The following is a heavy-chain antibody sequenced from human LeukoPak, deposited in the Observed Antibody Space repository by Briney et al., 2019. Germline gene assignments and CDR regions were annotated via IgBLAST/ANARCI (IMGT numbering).Heavy chain of an antibody. J-gene: IGHJ4*02. V-gene: IGHV4-59*01. CDR1: GGSISSYY. CDR2: IHYSGST. CDR3: ARGLGQRGDY. Sequence: SETLSLTCTVSGGSISSYYWSWIRQPPGKGLEWIGYIHYSGSTNYNPSLKSRVTISVDTSKNQFSLKLSSVTAADTAVYYCARGLGQRGDYWGQGTLVTVSS. D-gene: IGHD3-10*01.